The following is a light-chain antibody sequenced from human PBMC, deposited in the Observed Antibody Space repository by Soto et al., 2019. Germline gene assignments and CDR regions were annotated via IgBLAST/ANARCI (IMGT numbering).Light chain of an antibody. V-gene: IGKV3-20*01. CDR1: QSVSSN. J-gene: IGKJ1*01. CDR2: XAS. Sequence: EIVMTQSPATLSVSPGERATLSCRASQSVSSNLAWYQQKPGQAPRLLIXXASSRATGIPERFSASGSGTDFTLTISRLEPEDFAVDYCQQYGSSYLQIRTFGQGTKVDIK. CDR3: QQYGSSYLQIRT.